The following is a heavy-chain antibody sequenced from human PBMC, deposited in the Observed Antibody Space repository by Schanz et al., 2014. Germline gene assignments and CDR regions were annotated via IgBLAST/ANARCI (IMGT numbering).Heavy chain of an antibody. Sequence: PGGSLRLSCAASGFTFSDYYMSWIRQAPGKGLEWVSGIRGSGGSTYYADSVKGRFTISRDNSKNTLYLRMNSLRAEDTAVYYCVRLDVHDYWGQGTLVTVSA. D-gene: IGHD3-16*01. V-gene: IGHV3-23*01. CDR3: VRLDVHDY. J-gene: IGHJ4*02. CDR2: IRGSGGST. CDR1: GFTFSDYY.